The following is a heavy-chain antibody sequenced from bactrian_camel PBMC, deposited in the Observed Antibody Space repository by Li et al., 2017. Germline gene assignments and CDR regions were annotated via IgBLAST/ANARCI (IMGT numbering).Heavy chain of an antibody. J-gene: IGHJ4*01. Sequence: VQLVESGGGSVQVGGSLRLSCVASGHTDSRHCMGWFRQAPGEVREGVATIYNGGSSTHYANSVKGRFTISRDNAKNTVYLQMSSLKSEDTALYYCATDLGTGYWGQGTQVTVS. V-gene: IGHV3S40*01. D-gene: IGHD6*01. CDR2: IYNGGSST. CDR1: GHTDSRHC. CDR3: ATDLGTGY.